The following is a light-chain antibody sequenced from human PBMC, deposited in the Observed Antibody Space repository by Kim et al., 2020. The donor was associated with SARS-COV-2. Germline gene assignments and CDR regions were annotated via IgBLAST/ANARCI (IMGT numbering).Light chain of an antibody. J-gene: IGLJ2*01. CDR3: QAWDSNTVV. CDR1: GLGDKY. CDR2: EDR. Sequence: SYELTQPPSVSVSPGQTASITCSGDGLGDKYACWYQQKPGQSPVLVIYEDRKRPSGIPERFSGSSSGRTATLTISGTQTMDEADYYCQAWDSNTVVFGGG. V-gene: IGLV3-1*01.